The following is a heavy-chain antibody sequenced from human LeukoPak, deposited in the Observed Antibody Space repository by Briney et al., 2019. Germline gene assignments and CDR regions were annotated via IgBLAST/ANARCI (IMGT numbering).Heavy chain of an antibody. J-gene: IGHJ4*02. V-gene: IGHV4-59*12. CDR3: ARTDSRGSRHIDY. D-gene: IGHD3-22*01. Sequence: PSETLPLTCTVSGGSISGFFWSWIRQSPDKGLEWIGYVFDSRISDYNPSLKSRVTMSVGTSRRSFSLNVTSVTAADTAVYFCARTDSRGSRHIDYWGRGTLVIVSS. CDR1: GGSISGFF. CDR2: VFDSRIS.